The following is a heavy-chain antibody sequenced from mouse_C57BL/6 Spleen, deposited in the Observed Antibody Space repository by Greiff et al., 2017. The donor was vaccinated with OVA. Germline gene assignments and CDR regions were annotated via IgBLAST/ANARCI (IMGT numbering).Heavy chain of an antibody. V-gene: IGHV1-19*01. Sequence: EVQLQQSGPVLVKPGASVKMSCKASGYTFTDYYMNWVKQSHGKSLEWIGVINPYNGGTSYNQKFKGKATLTVDKSSSTAYMELNSLTSEDSAVYYCARRFIGGYFDVWGTGTTVTVSS. CDR2: INPYNGGT. D-gene: IGHD2-14*01. CDR3: ARRFIGGYFDV. CDR1: GYTFTDYY. J-gene: IGHJ1*03.